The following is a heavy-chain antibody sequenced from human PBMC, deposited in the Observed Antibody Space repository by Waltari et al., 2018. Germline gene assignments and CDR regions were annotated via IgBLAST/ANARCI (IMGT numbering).Heavy chain of an antibody. CDR2: IKQDGSEK. CDR1: GFTLSSYW. V-gene: IGHV3-7*01. J-gene: IGHJ4*02. CDR3: ARGYSNGWYLDY. D-gene: IGHD6-19*01. Sequence: EVQLVESGGGLVQPGGSLRLSCAASGFTLSSYWMSWVRQAPGKGLGWVANIKQDGSEKNYVDSVKGRFTISRDNAKNSMNLQMNSLRAEDTAVYYCARGYSNGWYLDYWGQGTLVTVSS.